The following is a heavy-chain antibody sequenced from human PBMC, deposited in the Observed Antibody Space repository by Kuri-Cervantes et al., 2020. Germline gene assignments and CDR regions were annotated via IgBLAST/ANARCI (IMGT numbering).Heavy chain of an antibody. V-gene: IGHV1-18*01. CDR3: ARDRPSSGYYEYYFDY. D-gene: IGHD3-22*01. J-gene: IGHJ4*02. CDR1: GYTFTSYG. Sequence: ASVKVSCKASGYTFTSYGISWVRQAPGQGLEWMGWISAYNGNTNYAQKLQGRFTMTTDTSTSTAYMELRSLRSDDTAVYYCARDRPSSGYYEYYFDYWGQGTLVTVSS. CDR2: ISAYNGNT.